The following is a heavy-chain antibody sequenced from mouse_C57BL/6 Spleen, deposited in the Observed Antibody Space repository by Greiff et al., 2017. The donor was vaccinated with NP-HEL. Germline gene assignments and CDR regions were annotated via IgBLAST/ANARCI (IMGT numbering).Heavy chain of an antibody. J-gene: IGHJ2*01. V-gene: IGHV1-15*01. Sequence: QVQLQQSGAELVRPGASVTLSCKASGYTFTDYEMHWVKQTPVQGLEWIGAIDPENGGTAYNQKFKGKAILTADKSSSTAYLELRSLPSEDSAVYYCTRPIPTVVRYYFDYWGQGTTLTVSS. CDR1: GYTFTDYE. D-gene: IGHD1-1*01. CDR3: TRPIPTVVRYYFDY. CDR2: IDPENGGT.